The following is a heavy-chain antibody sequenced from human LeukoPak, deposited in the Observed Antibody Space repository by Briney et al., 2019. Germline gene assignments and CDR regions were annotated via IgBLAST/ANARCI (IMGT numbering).Heavy chain of an antibody. Sequence: SQTLSLTCVISGDSVSSNSAAWNWIRLSPSRGLEWLGRTYCRSKWNNDYAGSVKGRITINPDTSKNQFSLQVNSVTPEDTAVYYCARGRGELIDYWGHGTLVTVSP. CDR2: TYCRSKWNN. D-gene: IGHD1-26*01. V-gene: IGHV6-1*01. CDR1: GDSVSSNSAA. CDR3: ARGRGELIDY. J-gene: IGHJ4*01.